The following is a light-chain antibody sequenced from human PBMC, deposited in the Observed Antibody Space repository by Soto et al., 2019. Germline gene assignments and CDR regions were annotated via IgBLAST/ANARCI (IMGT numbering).Light chain of an antibody. CDR2: DAS. CDR1: QSISGW. J-gene: IGKJ2*01. V-gene: IGKV1-5*01. Sequence: DIQMTQSPSTLSASVGDRVTITCRASQSISGWLAWFQQKRGKAPKLLIYDASTLETGVPSRFSGSGSGTEFTLTISSLQPDDFATYFCQQYSSYSLYTFGQGTKLEI. CDR3: QQYSSYSLYT.